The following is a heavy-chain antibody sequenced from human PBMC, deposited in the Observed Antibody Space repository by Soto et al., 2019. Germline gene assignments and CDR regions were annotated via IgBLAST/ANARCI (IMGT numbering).Heavy chain of an antibody. V-gene: IGHV4-34*01. CDR3: ARDKITGLFEY. D-gene: IGHD2-8*02. J-gene: IGHJ4*02. CDR2: INHSGST. CDR1: GGSFSGYY. Sequence: QLQLQPWGAGLLKPSETLSLTCAVYGGSFSGYYCTWIRQPPGTGLEWIGEINHSGSTNYNPSLKSRVTIAVDTSKNQFSLKLTSVTAADTAVYYFARDKITGLFEYWGQGTLVTVSS.